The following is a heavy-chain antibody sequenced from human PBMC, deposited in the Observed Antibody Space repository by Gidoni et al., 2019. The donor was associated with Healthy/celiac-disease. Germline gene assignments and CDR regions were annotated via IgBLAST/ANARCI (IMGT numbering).Heavy chain of an antibody. D-gene: IGHD6-19*01. CDR1: GFTFRSYA. V-gene: IGHV3-30-3*01. CDR3: ARGQWFAVAGTLWFDP. J-gene: IGHJ5*02. Sequence: QVQLVESGGGVVQPGRSLRLSCAASGFTFRSYAMHWVRQAPGKGLEWVAVISYDGSNKYYADSVKGRFTISRDNSKNTLYLQMNSLRAEDTAVYYCARGQWFAVAGTLWFDPWGQGTLVTVSS. CDR2: ISYDGSNK.